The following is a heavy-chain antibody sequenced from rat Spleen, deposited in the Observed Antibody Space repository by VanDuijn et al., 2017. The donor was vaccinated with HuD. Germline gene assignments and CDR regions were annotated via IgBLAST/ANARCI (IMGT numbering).Heavy chain of an antibody. CDR1: GFSLTSYS. D-gene: IGHD4-3*01. CDR2: IRSGGGT. CDR3: VRSEGIIRGHFAY. Sequence: QVQLKESGPGLVQPSETLSLTCTVSGFSLTSYSVSWVRQPSGKGLEWIGTIRSGGGTDYTSTLKSRLSISRDASKSQVLLKMNSLQTEDTAMYFCVRSEGIIRGHFAYWGQGTLVTVSS. J-gene: IGHJ3*01. V-gene: IGHV2-15*01.